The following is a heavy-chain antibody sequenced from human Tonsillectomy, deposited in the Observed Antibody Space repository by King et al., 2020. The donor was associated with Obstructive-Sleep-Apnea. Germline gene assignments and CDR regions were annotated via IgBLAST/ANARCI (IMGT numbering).Heavy chain of an antibody. V-gene: IGHV1-18*01. J-gene: IGHJ6*02. CDR1: GYTFTSYA. Sequence: VQLVQSGAEVKKPGASVKVSCKASGYTFTSYAISWVRQAPGQGLEWMGWISGYNGNTNYAQKLQGRVTMTTDTSTSTAYMELRSLSSDDTAVYYSARDSPSPYCSSTSCFRYYYYYGMDVWGQGTTVTVSS. CDR3: ARDSPSPYCSSTSCFRYYYYYGMDV. CDR2: ISGYNGNT. D-gene: IGHD2-2*01.